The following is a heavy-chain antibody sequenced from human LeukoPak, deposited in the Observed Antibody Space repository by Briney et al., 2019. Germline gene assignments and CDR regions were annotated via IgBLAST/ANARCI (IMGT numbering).Heavy chain of an antibody. V-gene: IGHV4-59*08. Sequence: ETLSLTCSASGGTITNYYLSWVRQPPGKGLEWIAWICCSGNTEYNPSLERGGSILLGTSNNPCSLRLTSLAASDTAVYSCARTGHYSGSGPSWAFDIWGQGTMVTVSS. CDR3: ARTGHYSGSGPSWAFDI. J-gene: IGHJ3*02. CDR1: GGTITNYY. D-gene: IGHD3-10*01. CDR2: ICCSGNT.